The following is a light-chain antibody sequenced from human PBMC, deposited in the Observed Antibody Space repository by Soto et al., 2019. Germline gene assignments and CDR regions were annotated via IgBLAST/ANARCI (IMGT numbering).Light chain of an antibody. V-gene: IGKV3-20*01. CDR3: QQYGSSSWT. J-gene: IGKJ1*01. CDR1: QSVGASY. CDR2: GAS. Sequence: ELVMTQSPATLSVSPGERATLSCRASQSVGASYLAWYQQKPGQAPRLLINGASSRATGIPDRFSGSGSGTDFTLTISRLEPEDFAVYYCQQYGSSSWTFGQGTKVDIK.